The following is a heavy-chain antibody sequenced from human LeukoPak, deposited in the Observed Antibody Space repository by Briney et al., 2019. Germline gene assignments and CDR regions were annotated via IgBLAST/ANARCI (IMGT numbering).Heavy chain of an antibody. D-gene: IGHD3-10*01. CDR2: IIQDGSGK. J-gene: IGHJ4*02. CDR1: GFTFSQYC. V-gene: IGHV3-7*01. Sequence: GGSLRLSCAASGFTFSQYCMTWVRQAPGKGLEWVAEIIQDGSGKYYGDSVKGRFTISRDNAKNSVYLQMNSLRAEDTAVYYCAPSVYYDSGRGGVSPSDHWGQGTLVTVSS. CDR3: APSVYYDSGRGGVSPSDH.